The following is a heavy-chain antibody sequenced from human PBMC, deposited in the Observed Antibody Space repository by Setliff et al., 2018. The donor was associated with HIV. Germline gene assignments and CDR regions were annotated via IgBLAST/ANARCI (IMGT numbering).Heavy chain of an antibody. CDR3: ARSGWIQLWFNYYYGMDV. D-gene: IGHD5-18*01. Sequence: SVKVSCKASGGTFSSYAISWVRQAPGQGLEWMGGIIPILGIANYAQKFQGRVTITADKSTSTAYMELSSLRSEDTAVYYCARSGWIQLWFNYYYGMDVWGQGTTVTVSS. V-gene: IGHV1-69*10. J-gene: IGHJ6*02. CDR2: IIPILGIA. CDR1: GGTFSSYA.